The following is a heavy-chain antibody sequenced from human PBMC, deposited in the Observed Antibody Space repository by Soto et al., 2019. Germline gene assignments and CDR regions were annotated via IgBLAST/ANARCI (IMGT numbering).Heavy chain of an antibody. D-gene: IGHD2-15*01. CDR2: INHSGST. CDR1: GGSFSGYY. V-gene: IGHV4-34*01. Sequence: QVQLQQWGAGLLKPSETLSLTCAVYGGSFSGYYWSWIRQPPGKGLEWIGEINHSGSTNYNPSLKSRVTISVDTSKNQFSLKLSSVTAADTAVYYCARGKGVWVVAATSYLNWFDPWGQGTLVTVSS. J-gene: IGHJ5*02. CDR3: ARGKGVWVVAATSYLNWFDP.